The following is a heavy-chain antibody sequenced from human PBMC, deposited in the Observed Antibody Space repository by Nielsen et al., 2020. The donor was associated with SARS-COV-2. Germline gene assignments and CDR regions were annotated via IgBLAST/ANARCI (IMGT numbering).Heavy chain of an antibody. Sequence: GSLRLSCTVSGGSISSSSYYWSWIRQPPGKGLEWIGYIYYSGSTNYNPSLKSRVTISVDTSKNQFSLKLSSVTAADTAVYYCARGGVSLYYYYMDVWGKGTTVTVSS. CDR1: GGSISSSSYY. D-gene: IGHD3-16*01. J-gene: IGHJ6*03. V-gene: IGHV4-61*05. CDR3: ARGGVSLYYYYMDV. CDR2: IYYSGST.